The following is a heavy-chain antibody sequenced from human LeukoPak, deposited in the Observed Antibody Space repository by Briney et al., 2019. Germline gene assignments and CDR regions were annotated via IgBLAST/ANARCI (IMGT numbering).Heavy chain of an antibody. J-gene: IGHJ4*02. CDR3: AKGGDSYKVGNY. V-gene: IGHV4-39*07. CDR1: GESITTRHDY. CDR2: IYYGEAT. D-gene: IGHD5-24*01. Sequence: PSATLSLTCSVSGESITTRHDYWGWIRQPPGKGLEWIGSIYYGEATSYNPSLMSRGTITIDTSSNHFSLRLTSVTAADTAVYYCAKGGDSYKVGNYWGQGTLVTVSS.